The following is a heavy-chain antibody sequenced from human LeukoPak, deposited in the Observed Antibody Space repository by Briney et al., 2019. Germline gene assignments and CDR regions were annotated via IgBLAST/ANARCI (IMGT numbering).Heavy chain of an antibody. CDR2: IIPIFGTA. CDR3: GRKAGDCGGGSCYSIDY. D-gene: IGHD2-15*01. Sequence: SVKVSCKAFGGSFSSEAISWVRQAPGQGLEWMGGIIPIFGTANYAQKFQGRVTITTDESTSTAYMEVSSLRSEDTAVYYCGRKAGDCGGGSCYSIDYWGQGTLVTVSS. CDR1: GGSFSSEA. V-gene: IGHV1-69*05. J-gene: IGHJ4*02.